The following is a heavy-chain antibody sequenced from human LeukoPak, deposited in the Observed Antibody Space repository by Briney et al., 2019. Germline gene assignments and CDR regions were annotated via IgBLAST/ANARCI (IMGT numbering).Heavy chain of an antibody. J-gene: IGHJ6*03. CDR3: ARQISDYYYYYMDV. CDR1: GGSFSGYY. Sequence: SETLSLTCAVYGGSFSGYYWGWIRQPPGKGLEWIGTIYYSGTTYYNPSLESRVTIFEDTSKNQFSLMLTSVTAADTAVYYCARQISDYYYYYMDVWRKGTTVTVSS. CDR2: IYYSGTT. D-gene: IGHD2-15*01. V-gene: IGHV4-34*01.